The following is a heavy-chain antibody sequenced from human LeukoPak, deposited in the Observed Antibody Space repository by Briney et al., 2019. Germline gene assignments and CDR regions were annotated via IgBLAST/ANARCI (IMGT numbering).Heavy chain of an antibody. CDR1: GGSISSYY. J-gene: IGHJ6*03. CDR3: AREYSSSWFGRYYNYMDV. V-gene: IGHV4-4*07. Sequence: TSETLSLTCTVSGGSISSYYWSRIRQPAGKGLEWIGRIYTSGSTNYNPSLKSRVTMSVDTSKNQFSLKLSSVTAADTAVYYCAREYSSSWFGRYYNYMDVWGKGTTVTVSS. CDR2: IYTSGST. D-gene: IGHD6-6*01.